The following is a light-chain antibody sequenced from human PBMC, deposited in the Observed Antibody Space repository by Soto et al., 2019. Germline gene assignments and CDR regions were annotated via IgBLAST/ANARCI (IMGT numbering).Light chain of an antibody. CDR2: DVI. CDR3: TSYTSSGTHV. V-gene: IGLV2-14*01. J-gene: IGLJ1*01. Sequence: QSALTQPASVSGSPVQSITISCTGTTSDVGGYNYVSWHQQHPGKAPKLMIYDVINRPSGVSNRFSGSKSDNTASLTISGLQAEDEADYYCTSYTSSGTHVFGSGTKLTVL. CDR1: TSDVGGYNY.